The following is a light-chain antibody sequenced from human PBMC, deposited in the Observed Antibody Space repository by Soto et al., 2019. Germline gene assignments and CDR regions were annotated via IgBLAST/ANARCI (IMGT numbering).Light chain of an antibody. CDR3: HQYSGAPGD. CDR2: WAS. J-gene: IGKJ4*01. Sequence: DIVMTQSPDSLDVSLGERATINCKSSQSVLYSSNNKNFLAWYQQKPGQPPKLLISWASTRESGVPDRFSGSGSGTDFTLTISSLQTEDVAVYYCHQYSGAPGDFGGGTKVEIK. CDR1: QSVLYSSNNKNF. V-gene: IGKV4-1*01.